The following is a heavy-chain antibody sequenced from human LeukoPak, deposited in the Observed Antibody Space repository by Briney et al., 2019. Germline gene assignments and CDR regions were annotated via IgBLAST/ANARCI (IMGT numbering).Heavy chain of an antibody. Sequence: PGGSLRLSCAASGFTLSSYSMNWVRQAPGKGLEWVSSISSSSSSYIYYADSVKGRFTISRDNAKDSLYLQMNSLRAEDTAVYYCARDNLKIGSVAGKIFDYWGQGTLVTVSS. J-gene: IGHJ4*02. CDR1: GFTLSSYS. V-gene: IGHV3-21*01. D-gene: IGHD6-19*01. CDR2: ISSSSSSYI. CDR3: ARDNLKIGSVAGKIFDY.